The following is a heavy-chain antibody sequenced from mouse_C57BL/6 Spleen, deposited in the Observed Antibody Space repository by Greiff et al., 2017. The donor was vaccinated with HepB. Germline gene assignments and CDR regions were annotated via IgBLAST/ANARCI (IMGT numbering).Heavy chain of an antibody. CDR1: GFTFNTYA. CDR3: VRSYDYDRGAWFAY. CDR2: IRSKSSNYAT. Sequence: EVKLVESGGGLVQPKGSLKLSCAASGFTFNTYAMHWVRQAPGKGLEWVARIRSKSSNYATYYADSVKDRCTISRDDSQSMLYLQMNNLKTEDTAMYYCVRSYDYDRGAWFAYWGQGTLVTVSA. D-gene: IGHD2-4*01. J-gene: IGHJ3*01. V-gene: IGHV10-3*01.